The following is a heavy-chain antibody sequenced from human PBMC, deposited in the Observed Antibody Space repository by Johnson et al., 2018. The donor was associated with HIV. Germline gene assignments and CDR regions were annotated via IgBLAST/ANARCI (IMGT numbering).Heavy chain of an antibody. CDR3: AKDSLSSSSWSNAFDI. CDR1: GFNFDDHS. CDR2: INWNGDSA. D-gene: IGHD6-13*01. Sequence: VQLVESGGGVVRPGGSLRLSCADSGFNFDDHSMSWVRQAPGKGLEWVSVINWNGDSAGYAYSVQGRFTISRDNAKNSLYLQMNSLRAEDTALYYCAKDSLSSSSWSNAFDIWGQGTMVTVSS. J-gene: IGHJ3*02. V-gene: IGHV3-20*04.